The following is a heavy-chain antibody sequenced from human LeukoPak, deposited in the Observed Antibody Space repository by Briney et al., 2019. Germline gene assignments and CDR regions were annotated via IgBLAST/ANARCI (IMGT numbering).Heavy chain of an antibody. D-gene: IGHD2-8*01. CDR3: ARDLGYCTNGVCRTRFDY. CDR2: IKEDGSER. CDR1: GFTFSSSW. Sequence: GGSLRLSCAASGFTFSSSWMFWVRQAPGKGLEWVASIKEDGSERQYVDSVKGRFSISRDNTKGSLFLQLNSLRAEDTAVYYCARDLGYCTNGVCRTRFDYWGQGTLVAVSS. V-gene: IGHV3-7*03. J-gene: IGHJ4*02.